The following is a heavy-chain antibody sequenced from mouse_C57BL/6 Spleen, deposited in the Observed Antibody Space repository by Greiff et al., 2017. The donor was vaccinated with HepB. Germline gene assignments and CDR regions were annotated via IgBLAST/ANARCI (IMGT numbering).Heavy chain of an antibody. J-gene: IGHJ4*01. CDR2: ISNGGGST. V-gene: IGHV5-12*01. D-gene: IGHD1-1*01. CDR1: GFTFSDYY. Sequence: EVQGVESGGGLVQPGGSLKLSCAASGFTFSDYYMYWVRQTPEKRLEWVAYISNGGGSTYYPDTVKGRFTISRDNAKNTLYLQMSRLKSEDTAMYDCARSSYVSSYGYAMDYWGQGTSVTVSS. CDR3: ARSSYVSSYGYAMDY.